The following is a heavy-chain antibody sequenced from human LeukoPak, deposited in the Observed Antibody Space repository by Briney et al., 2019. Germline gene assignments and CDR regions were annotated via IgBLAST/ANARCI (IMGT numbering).Heavy chain of an antibody. J-gene: IGHJ4*02. CDR2: ISSSSSYI. Sequence: GGSLRLSCAASGFTFSSYSMNWVRQAPGKGLEWVSSISSSSSYIYYADSVKGRFTISRDNAKNSLYLQMNSLRAEDTAVYYCARRRSRSHYFDYWGQGTLVTVSS. D-gene: IGHD1-26*01. V-gene: IGHV3-21*01. CDR1: GFTFSSYS. CDR3: ARRRSRSHYFDY.